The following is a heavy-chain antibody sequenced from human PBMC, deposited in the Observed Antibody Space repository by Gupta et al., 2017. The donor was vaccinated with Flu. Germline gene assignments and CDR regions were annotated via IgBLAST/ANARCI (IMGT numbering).Heavy chain of an antibody. CDR1: GFTFSSYG. CDR2: IWDDGSNK. Sequence: QVQLVESGGGVVQPGRSLRLSCAAYGFTFSSYGMHWVRQAPGKGLEWVAVIWDDGSNKYYADSVKGRFTISRDNSKNTLYLQRNSLRAEDTAVYYCARDLSSSWYRPVYYYYGMDVWGQGTTVTVSS. J-gene: IGHJ6*02. CDR3: ARDLSSSWYRPVYYYYGMDV. D-gene: IGHD6-13*01. V-gene: IGHV3-33*01.